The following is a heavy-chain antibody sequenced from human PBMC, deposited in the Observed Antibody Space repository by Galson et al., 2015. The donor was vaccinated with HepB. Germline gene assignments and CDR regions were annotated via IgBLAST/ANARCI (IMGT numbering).Heavy chain of an antibody. J-gene: IGHJ3*02. CDR2: IKSKTDGGTT. D-gene: IGHD1-26*01. CDR1: GFTFSNAW. CDR3: TTDEFVDGGSFSADAFDI. Sequence: SLRLSCAASGFTFSNAWMSWVRQAPGKGLEWVGRIKSKTDGGTTDYAAPVKGRFTISRDDSKNTLYLQMNSLKTEDTAVYYCTTDEFVDGGSFSADAFDIWGQGTMVTVSS. V-gene: IGHV3-15*01.